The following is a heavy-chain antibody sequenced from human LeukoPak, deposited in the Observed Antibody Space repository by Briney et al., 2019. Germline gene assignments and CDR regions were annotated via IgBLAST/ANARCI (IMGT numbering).Heavy chain of an antibody. Sequence: KPSETLSLTCTVSGGSISSYYWSWIRQPPGKGLEWIGYIYHSGSTYYNPSLKSRVTISVDRSKNQFSLKLSSVTAADTAVYYCARENSSSWYCDYWGQGTLVTVSS. V-gene: IGHV4-59*12. CDR3: ARENSSSWYCDY. CDR1: GGSISSYY. D-gene: IGHD6-13*01. J-gene: IGHJ4*02. CDR2: IYHSGST.